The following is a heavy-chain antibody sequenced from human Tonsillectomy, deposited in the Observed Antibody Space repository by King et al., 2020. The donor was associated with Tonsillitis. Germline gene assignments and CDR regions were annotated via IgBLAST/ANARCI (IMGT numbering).Heavy chain of an antibody. CDR2: ISYDGSNE. V-gene: IGHV3-30*18. D-gene: IGHD2-2*01. CDR3: AKLESCSGSSCYGSDY. CDR1: GFTFSSYG. J-gene: IGHJ4*02. Sequence: VQLVESGGGVVQPGRSLRLSCAASGFTFSSYGMHWVRQAPGKGLEWVAGISYDGSNEYYADSVKGRFTISRDNSKNTLYLQMNSLRAEDTAVYYCAKLESCSGSSCYGSDYWGRGTLVTVSS.